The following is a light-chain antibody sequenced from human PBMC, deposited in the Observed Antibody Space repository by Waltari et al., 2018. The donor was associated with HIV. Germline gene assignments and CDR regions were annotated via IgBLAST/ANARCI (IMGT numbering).Light chain of an antibody. CDR1: SSNIGITY. CDR3: AAWDDSRSRPV. CDR2: RTN. V-gene: IGLV1-47*01. J-gene: IGLJ3*02. Sequence: LTQRPSASGTPGQRVTISCSGRSSNIGITYVHWYRHLPATAPELLMYRTNRRPAGVAARFSASKYGTSASLAITGPQSEDEAHYYCAAWDDSRSRPVFGGGTRLTVL.